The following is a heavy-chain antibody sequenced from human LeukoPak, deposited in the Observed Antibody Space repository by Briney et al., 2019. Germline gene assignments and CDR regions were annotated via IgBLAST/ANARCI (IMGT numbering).Heavy chain of an antibody. CDR3: TTFNPYDSSGYYRGGS. V-gene: IGHV3-15*01. CDR2: IKSKTDGGTT. J-gene: IGHJ5*02. CDR1: GFTFSNAW. Sequence: PGGSLRLSCAASGFTFSNAWMSWVRQAPGKGLEWVGRIKSKTDGGTTDYAAPVKGRFTISRDDSKNTLYPQMNSLKTEDTAVYYCTTFNPYDSSGYYRGGSWGQGTLVTVSS. D-gene: IGHD3-22*01.